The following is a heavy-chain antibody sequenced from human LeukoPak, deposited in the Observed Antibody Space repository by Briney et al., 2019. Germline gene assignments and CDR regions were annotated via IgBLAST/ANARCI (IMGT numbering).Heavy chain of an antibody. CDR2: IYYSGST. V-gene: IGHV4-59*01. CDR3: ARDTYASGSSRDAFDI. D-gene: IGHD1-26*01. J-gene: IGHJ3*02. CDR1: GGSISSYY. Sequence: SETLSLTCTVSGGSISSYYWSWIRQPPGKGLEWVGYIYYSGSTNYNPSLKSLVTISADTSKNQFSLKLSSVTPADTAVYYCARDTYASGSSRDAFDIWGQGTMVTVSS.